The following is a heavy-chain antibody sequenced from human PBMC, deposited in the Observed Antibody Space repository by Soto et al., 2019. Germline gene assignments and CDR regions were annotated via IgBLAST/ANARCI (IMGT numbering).Heavy chain of an antibody. CDR2: ISYDETNE. Sequence: QVQLVESGGGLVQPGGSLRLTCVASGFTFGSHGMHWVRQAPGKGLEWVAVISYDETNEYYVDSVKGRFTISRDNYKSTLYLQMNRLRPEDTAVYKCAKDLRTTISDSGMDVWGQGTTVTVSS. CDR3: AKDLRTTISDSGMDV. CDR1: GFTFGSHG. V-gene: IGHV3-30*18. D-gene: IGHD1-7*01. J-gene: IGHJ6*02.